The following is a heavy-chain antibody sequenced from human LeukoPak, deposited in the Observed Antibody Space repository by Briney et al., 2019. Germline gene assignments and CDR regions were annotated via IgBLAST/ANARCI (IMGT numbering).Heavy chain of an antibody. D-gene: IGHD4-17*01. CDR3: AKGDYGDCY. Sequence: PGGSLRPSCAASGFTFSNYAMAWVRQAPGKGLEWVSSITSSGNRYYADSVKGRFTISRDNSKNTVYMQMTSLRAEDTAVYYCAKGDYGDCYWGQGTLVTVSS. CDR2: ITSSGNR. V-gene: IGHV3-23*01. CDR1: GFTFSNYA. J-gene: IGHJ4*02.